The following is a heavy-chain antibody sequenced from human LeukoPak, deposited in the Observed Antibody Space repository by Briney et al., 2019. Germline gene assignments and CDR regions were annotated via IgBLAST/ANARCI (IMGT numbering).Heavy chain of an antibody. CDR1: GFTFSNFA. D-gene: IGHD4-17*01. V-gene: IGHV3-23*01. CDR3: AKDRSFYGAPWYFDL. CDR2: ISCTTGNL. J-gene: IGHJ2*01. Sequence: PGGSLRLSCSASGFTFSNFAMSWVRQAPGKGLEWVSGISCTTGNLYHADYVNGRFTISRDNSKNTLYLQMHSLRADDTAIYYCAKDRSFYGAPWYFDLWGRGTLVTVSS.